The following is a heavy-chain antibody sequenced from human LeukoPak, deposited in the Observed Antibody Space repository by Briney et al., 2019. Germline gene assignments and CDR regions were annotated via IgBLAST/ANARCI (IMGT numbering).Heavy chain of an antibody. Sequence: GXSLRLSCAASGFAFSSNYMSWVRQAPGKGLEWVSVIYSGGSTYYSDSVKGRFTISRDNSKNTLYLQMNSLRAEDTAVYYCAREGQQLGFDYWGQGTLVTVSA. J-gene: IGHJ4*02. CDR2: IYSGGST. CDR1: GFAFSSNY. V-gene: IGHV3-53*01. CDR3: AREGQQLGFDY. D-gene: IGHD6-13*01.